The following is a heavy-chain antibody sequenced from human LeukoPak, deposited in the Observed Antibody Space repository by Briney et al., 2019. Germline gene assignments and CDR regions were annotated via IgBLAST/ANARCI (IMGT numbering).Heavy chain of an antibody. Sequence: ASVKVSCKASGYTFSGYYILWVRQAPGQGLEWMGWVDPTNGATNYAQKFQGRVTMTTDTSSNTAYVELNWLTSDDAAVFYCARPRSESGGYYYGHWGQGTLVTVSS. CDR2: VDPTNGAT. J-gene: IGHJ4*02. D-gene: IGHD3-22*01. CDR1: GYTFSGYY. V-gene: IGHV1-2*02. CDR3: ARPRSESGGYYYGH.